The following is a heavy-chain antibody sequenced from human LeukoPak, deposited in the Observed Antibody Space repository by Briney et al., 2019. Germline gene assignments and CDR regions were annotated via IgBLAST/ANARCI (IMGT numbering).Heavy chain of an antibody. Sequence: ASVKVSCKASGYTFTSYGISWVRQAPGQGLEWMGWISAYNGNTNYAQKLQGRVTMTTDTSTSTAYMELRSLRSDDTAVYYCARDGYCSSTSCYSWFDPWGQGTLSPSPQ. CDR3: ARDGYCSSTSCYSWFDP. CDR2: ISAYNGNT. D-gene: IGHD2-2*03. CDR1: GYTFTSYG. V-gene: IGHV1-18*01. J-gene: IGHJ5*02.